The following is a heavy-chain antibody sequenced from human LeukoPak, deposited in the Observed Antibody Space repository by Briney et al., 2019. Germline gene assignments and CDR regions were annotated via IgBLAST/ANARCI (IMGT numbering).Heavy chain of an antibody. Sequence: GGSLRLSCVASGFTFSGYAMSCVRQSPGKGLEWVSMSVGTDSSYYADPVKGRLTISRDNSKNTLYLEMNSLRDEDTAVYYCARARIAAAYFFDYWGQGTLVTVSS. CDR3: ARARIAAAYFFDY. V-gene: IGHV3-23*01. D-gene: IGHD6-13*01. J-gene: IGHJ4*02. CDR2: MSVGTDSS. CDR1: GFTFSGYA.